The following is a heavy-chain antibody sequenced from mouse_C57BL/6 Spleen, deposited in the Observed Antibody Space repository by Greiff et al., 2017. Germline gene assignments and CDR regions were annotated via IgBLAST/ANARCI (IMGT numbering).Heavy chain of an antibody. CDR2: IYPGDGDT. J-gene: IGHJ4*01. D-gene: IGHD2-3*01. CDR1: GYAFSSSW. Sequence: QVQLQQSGPELVKPGASVKISCKASGYAFSSSWMNWVKQRPGKGLEWIGRIYPGDGDTNYNGKFKGKATLTADKSSSTAYRQLSSLTSEDSAVYFCARSYEEGYAMDYWGQGTSVTVSS. V-gene: IGHV1-82*01. CDR3: ARSYEEGYAMDY.